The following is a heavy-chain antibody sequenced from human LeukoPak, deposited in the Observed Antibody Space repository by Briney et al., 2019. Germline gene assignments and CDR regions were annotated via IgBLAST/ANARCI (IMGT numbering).Heavy chain of an antibody. CDR1: GYTFTSYY. CDR2: INPNSGGT. D-gene: IGHD3-22*01. V-gene: IGHV1-2*02. J-gene: IGHJ6*03. CDR3: ARTDSSGYLSYYYYYYMDV. Sequence: ASVKVSCKASGYTFTSYYMHWVRQAPGQGLEWMGWINPNSGGTNYAQKFQGRVTMTRDTSISTAYMELSRLRSDDTAVYYCARTDSSGYLSYYYYYYMDVWGKGTTVTVSS.